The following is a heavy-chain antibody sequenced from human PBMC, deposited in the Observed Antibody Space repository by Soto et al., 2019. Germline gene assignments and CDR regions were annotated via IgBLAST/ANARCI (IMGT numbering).Heavy chain of an antibody. V-gene: IGHV3-9*01. CDR2: ISWNSGSI. Sequence: EVQLVESGGGLVQPGRSLRLSCAASGFTFDDYAMHWVRQAPGKGLEWVSGISWNSGSIGYAESVKGRFTISRDNATNSLYLQMNSLRAEDTALYYCAKDRNNHYNLGGAFDIWGQGTMVTVSS. CDR3: AKDRNNHYNLGGAFDI. CDR1: GFTFDDYA. D-gene: IGHD1-1*01. J-gene: IGHJ3*02.